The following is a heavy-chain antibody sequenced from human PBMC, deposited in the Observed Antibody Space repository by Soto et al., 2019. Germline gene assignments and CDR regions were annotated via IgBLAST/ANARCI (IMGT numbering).Heavy chain of an antibody. CDR2: IYCSGST. CDR3: ATQEVGGTYVYTFDP. V-gene: IGHV4-39*02. CDR1: GSSITSSSYY. J-gene: IGHJ5*02. Sequence: SETLSLTCTVSGSSITSSSYYWGWIRQPPGKGLEWIGSIYCSGSTYYNPSLKSRVTISVDTSKNHFSLKLSSVTAADTAVYYCATQEVGGTYVYTFDPWGQGTLVTVS. D-gene: IGHD1-26*01.